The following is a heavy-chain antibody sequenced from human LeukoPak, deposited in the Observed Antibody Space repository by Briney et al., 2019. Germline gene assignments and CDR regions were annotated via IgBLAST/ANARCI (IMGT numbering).Heavy chain of an antibody. CDR2: IYYRGNT. CDR3: ASKEPFYDVLTGYYGGTFDI. V-gene: IGHV4-30-4*01. J-gene: IGHJ3*02. Sequence: SQTLSLTYSVSGGSVNSNDHYWSWIRQSPGRGLEWIGSIYYRGNTYYSPSLESRVSMSMDVPRNQFSLQMNSVTAADTAVYYCASKEPFYDVLTGYYGGTFDIWGQGTMVTVSS. CDR1: GGSVNSNDHY. D-gene: IGHD3-9*01.